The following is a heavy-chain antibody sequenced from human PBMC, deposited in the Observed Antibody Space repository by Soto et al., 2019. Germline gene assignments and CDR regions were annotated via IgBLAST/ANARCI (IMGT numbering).Heavy chain of an antibody. D-gene: IGHD3-10*01. Sequence: EVPLLESGGGLVQPGGSLRLSCAASGFTFSHFAMSWVRQAPGKGLEWVSTLSGGDDSTYYADSVKDRFTISRDNSKHTLYLQLNSLRAEDTAVYYGAKKYHYGSGTYLYYFDYWGQGTLVTVSS. J-gene: IGHJ4*02. CDR2: LSGGDDST. CDR1: GFTFSHFA. CDR3: AKKYHYGSGTYLYYFDY. V-gene: IGHV3-23*01.